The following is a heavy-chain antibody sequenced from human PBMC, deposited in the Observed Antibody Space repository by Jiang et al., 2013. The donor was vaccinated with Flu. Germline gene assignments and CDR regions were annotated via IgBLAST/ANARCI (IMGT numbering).Heavy chain of an antibody. V-gene: IGHV4-34*01. J-gene: IGHJ4*02. D-gene: IGHD3-10*01. Sequence: LLKPSETLSLTCAVYGGSFSGYYWSWIRQPPGKGLEWIGEINHSGSTNYNPSLKSRVTISVDTSKNQFSLKLSSVTAADTAVYYCARESNTMIRGVIGYWGQGTLVTVSS. CDR2: INHSGST. CDR1: GGSFSGYY. CDR3: ARESNTMIRGVIGY.